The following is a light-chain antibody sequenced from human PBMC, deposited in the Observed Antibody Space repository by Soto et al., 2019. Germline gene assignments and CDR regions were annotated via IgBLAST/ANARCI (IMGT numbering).Light chain of an antibody. V-gene: IGLV1-44*01. CDR1: GSNIGSNS. Sequence: QSVLTQPPSASGTPGQSVTISCSGSGSNIGSNSVSWYQQVPGTAPKLLIYGDNRRPSGVPDRFTGSKSGTSASLAISGLQSEDEADYYCESWDDSPGGLVLFGGGTKLTVL. CDR3: ESWDDSPGGLVL. J-gene: IGLJ2*01. CDR2: GDN.